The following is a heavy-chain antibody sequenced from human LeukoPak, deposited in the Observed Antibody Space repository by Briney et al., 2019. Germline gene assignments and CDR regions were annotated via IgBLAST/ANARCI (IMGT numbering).Heavy chain of an antibody. D-gene: IGHD4-11*01. J-gene: IGHJ4*02. V-gene: IGHV3-7*01. CDR3: ARSPTTVTTHFDY. CDR2: MKPDGSEK. CDR1: GFTFSSYW. Sequence: GGSLRLSCAVSGFTFSSYWMSWVRQAPGKGLEWVANMKPDGSEKYYVDSVKGRFTISRDTSKNSLYLQMNSLRAEDTAVYYCARSPTTVTTHFDYWGQGTLVTVSS.